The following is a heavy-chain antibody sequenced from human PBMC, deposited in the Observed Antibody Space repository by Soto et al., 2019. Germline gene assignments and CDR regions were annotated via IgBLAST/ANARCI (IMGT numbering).Heavy chain of an antibody. Sequence: QVQLVQSGPEVRKPGASVKVSCEASGYTFTTSGISWVRQVPGQGLEWMGWISTYNGDTNSAQNFQGRVLITADTSPGTAYMELMSLKSADTAVYYCASQGSWPYYYYGLDVWGQGTTGTVSS. J-gene: IGHJ6*01. CDR3: ASQGSWPYYYYGLDV. D-gene: IGHD1-26*01. CDR2: ISTYNGDT. CDR1: GYTFTTSG. V-gene: IGHV1-18*01.